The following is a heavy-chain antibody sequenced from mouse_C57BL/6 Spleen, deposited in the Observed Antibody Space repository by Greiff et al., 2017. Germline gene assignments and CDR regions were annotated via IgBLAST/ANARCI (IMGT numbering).Heavy chain of an antibody. CDR3: ARDYGSSYGDAMDY. D-gene: IGHD1-1*01. CDR1: GYTFTSYW. CDR2: IDPSDSET. V-gene: IGHV1-52*01. J-gene: IGHJ4*01. Sequence: VQLQQPGAELVRPGSSVKLSCKASGYTFTSYWMHWVKQRPIQGLEWIGNIDPSDSETHFNQKFKDKATLTVDKSSSTAYMQLSSLTSEDSAVYYCARDYGSSYGDAMDYWGQGTSVTVSS.